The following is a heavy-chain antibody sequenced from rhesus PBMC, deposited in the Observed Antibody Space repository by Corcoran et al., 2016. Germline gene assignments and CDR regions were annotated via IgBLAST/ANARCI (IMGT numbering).Heavy chain of an antibody. CDR2: IYGSTTST. Sequence: QVQLQESGPGVVKPSETLSLTCAVSGGSISDSYRWSWIRQPPGKGLEWIGYIYGSTTSTNATPPLSSRVTISKDPSKNQFSLKLSSVTAADTAVYYCARDWRYRGYFDYWGQGVLVTVSS. D-gene: IGHD5-24*01. CDR1: GGSISDSYR. J-gene: IGHJ4*01. CDR3: ARDWRYRGYFDY. V-gene: IGHV4S10*01.